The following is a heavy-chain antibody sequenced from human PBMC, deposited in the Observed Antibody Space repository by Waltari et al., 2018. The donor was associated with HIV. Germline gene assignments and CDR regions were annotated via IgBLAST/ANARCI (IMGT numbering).Heavy chain of an antibody. Sequence: EVQLVESGGGLVQPGRSLRLSCAASGFTFDDYAMHWVRQAPGKGVEWVSGSGGNSGRIGYAESGEGLVTSCRENAKNSLYLQMNSLRAEDTALYYCAKAVDTAMKNWYFDLWGRGTLVTVSS. V-gene: IGHV3-9*01. CDR1: GFTFDDYA. J-gene: IGHJ2*01. D-gene: IGHD5-18*01. CDR3: AKAVDTAMKNWYFDL. CDR2: SGGNSGRI.